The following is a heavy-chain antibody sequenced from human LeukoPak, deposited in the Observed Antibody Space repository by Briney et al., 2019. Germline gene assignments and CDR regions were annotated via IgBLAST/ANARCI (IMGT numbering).Heavy chain of an antibody. CDR3: ARLGAATAINGMDV. D-gene: IGHD2-21*02. V-gene: IGHV4-34*01. CDR2: INHSGST. J-gene: IGHJ6*02. Sequence: SETLSLTCAVYGGSFSGYYWSWIRQPPGKGLEWIGEINHSGSTNYNPSLKSRVTISVDTSKNQFSLKLSSVTAADTAVYYCARLGAATAINGMDVWGQGTTVTVSS. CDR1: GGSFSGYY.